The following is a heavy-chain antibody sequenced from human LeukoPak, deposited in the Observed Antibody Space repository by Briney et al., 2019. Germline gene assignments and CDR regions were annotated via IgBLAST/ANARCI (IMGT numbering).Heavy chain of an antibody. V-gene: IGHV4-59*01. J-gene: IGHJ6*03. CDR3: ARDHGRDFYFYYMDV. CDR1: GGSISSYY. Sequence: SETLSLTCTVSGGSISSYYWNWIRQPPGKGLEWIGWIYYSGSTNYNPSLKSRVTISVDTSKNQFSLKLSSVTAADTAVYYCARDHGRDFYFYYMDVWGKGTTVTVSS. CDR2: IYYSGST.